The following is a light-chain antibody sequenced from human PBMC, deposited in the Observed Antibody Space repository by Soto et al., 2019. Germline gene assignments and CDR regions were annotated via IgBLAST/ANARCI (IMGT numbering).Light chain of an antibody. CDR3: QQYGSSPWT. Sequence: EIVLTQSPGTLSLSPRERATLSCRASQSVTSSYLAWYQQKPGQAPRLLIYGASSGATGIPDRFSGSGSGTDFTLIISRLEPEDFAVYYCQQYGSSPWTFGQGTKVGIK. V-gene: IGKV3-20*01. CDR2: GAS. CDR1: QSVTSSY. J-gene: IGKJ1*01.